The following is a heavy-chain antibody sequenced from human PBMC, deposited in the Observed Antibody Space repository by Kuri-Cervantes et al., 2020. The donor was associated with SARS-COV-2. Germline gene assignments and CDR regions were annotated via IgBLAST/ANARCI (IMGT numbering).Heavy chain of an antibody. CDR1: GGSISSNY. CDR2: INYSGSS. CDR3: ARLGSGWPGIDF. D-gene: IGHD6-19*01. Sequence: GSLRLSCTVSGGSISSNYWSWIRQPPGKGLEWIGFINYSGSSNYNPSLKSRVSISVDTSKNQFSLRLSSVTAADTAVYYCARLGSGWPGIDFWGQGTLVTVSS. J-gene: IGHJ4*02. V-gene: IGHV4-59*12.